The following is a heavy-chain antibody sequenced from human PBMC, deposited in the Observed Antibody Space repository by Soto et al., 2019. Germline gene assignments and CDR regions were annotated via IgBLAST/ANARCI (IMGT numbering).Heavy chain of an antibody. CDR2: IVVGSGNT. CDR3: AAGAGAFDI. CDR1: GFSFSMSA. J-gene: IGHJ3*02. D-gene: IGHD6-19*01. Sequence: ASVKVSCKGSGFSFSMSAVQWVRQARGQRLEWMGWIVVGSGNTKYAQNFQERVTITRDMSTSTVYMDLTTLRPEDTAVYYCAAGAGAFDIWGQGTMVTVSS. V-gene: IGHV1-58*01.